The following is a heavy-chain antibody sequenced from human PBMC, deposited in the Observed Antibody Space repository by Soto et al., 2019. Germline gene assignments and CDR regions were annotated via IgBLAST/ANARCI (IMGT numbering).Heavy chain of an antibody. CDR1: GGSISSYY. J-gene: IGHJ3*02. V-gene: IGHV4-59*01. CDR3: AGNGDYVLLYRRWAFDI. Sequence: QVQLQESGPGLVKPSETLSLTCTVSGGSISSYYWSWIRQPPGKGLEWIGYIYYSGSTNYNPSLKSRVTISVDTSKNQFSLKLSSVTAADTAVYYCAGNGDYVLLYRRWAFDIWGQGTMVTVSS. CDR2: IYYSGST. D-gene: IGHD4-17*01.